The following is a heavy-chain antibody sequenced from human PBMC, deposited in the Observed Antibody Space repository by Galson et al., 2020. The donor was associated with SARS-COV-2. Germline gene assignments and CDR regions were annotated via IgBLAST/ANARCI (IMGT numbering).Heavy chain of an antibody. CDR1: GFAFNTYW. J-gene: IGHJ5*02. Sequence: QAGGSLRLSCVASGFAFNTYWMHWLRQGPGKGLEWVSHINGDGSRTTYADSVKGRFTISRDNARNTLYLQMNSLRAEDTALYYCVRDFQYSYNLWGQGTQVTVSS. D-gene: IGHD5-18*01. CDR3: VRDFQYSYNL. CDR2: INGDGSRT. V-gene: IGHV3-74*03.